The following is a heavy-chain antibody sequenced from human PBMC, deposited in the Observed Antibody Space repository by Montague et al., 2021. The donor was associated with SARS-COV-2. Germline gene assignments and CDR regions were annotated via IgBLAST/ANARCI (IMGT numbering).Heavy chain of an antibody. J-gene: IGHJ4*02. D-gene: IGHD2-8*01. CDR3: ATITLGYCTNGVCQPPDY. V-gene: IGHV4-39*01. Sequence: SETLSLTCTVSGASMSTNDYAWGWIRQPPGKGLEWIGSIYYSGSTYYNPSLKSRVTISVDTSKNQFSLKLSSVTAADTAVYYCATITLGYCTNGVCQPPDYWGQGTLVTVSS. CDR1: GASMSTNDYA. CDR2: IYYSGST.